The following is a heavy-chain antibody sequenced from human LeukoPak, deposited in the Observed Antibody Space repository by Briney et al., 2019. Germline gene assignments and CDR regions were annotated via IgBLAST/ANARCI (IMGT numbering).Heavy chain of an antibody. CDR1: GFTFSSYA. CDR3: AKVFGIGATVTLDY. V-gene: IGHV3-23*01. J-gene: IGHJ4*01. CDR2: ISGSGMRT. D-gene: IGHD4-11*01. Sequence: PGGSLRLSCAASGFTFSSYAMSWVRQAPGKGLEWVSGISGSGMRTYYADSVKGRFSISRDKSKNTLYLQMNSLRAGDTAVYYCAKVFGIGATVTLDYWRRGTLVTVSS.